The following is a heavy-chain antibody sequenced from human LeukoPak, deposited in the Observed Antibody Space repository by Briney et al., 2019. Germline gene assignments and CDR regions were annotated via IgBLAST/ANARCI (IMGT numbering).Heavy chain of an antibody. Sequence: ASVKVSCKASGGTFSSYTISWVRQAPGQGLEWMGRIIPILGIASYAQKFQGRVTITADKSTSTAYMELSSLRSEDTAVYYCARAFWSGYHSGDAFDIWGQGTMVTVSS. CDR3: ARAFWSGYHSGDAFDI. CDR1: GGTFSSYT. V-gene: IGHV1-69*02. CDR2: IIPILGIA. J-gene: IGHJ3*02. D-gene: IGHD3-3*01.